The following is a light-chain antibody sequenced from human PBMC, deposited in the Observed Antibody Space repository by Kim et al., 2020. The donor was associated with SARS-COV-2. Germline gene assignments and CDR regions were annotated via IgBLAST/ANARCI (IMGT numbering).Light chain of an antibody. CDR2: GEN. Sequence: SSELTQDPAVSVALGQTVRITCQGDSLREYHASWYQQKPGQAPILVIYGENKRPSGIPDRFSGSSSGNRASLTITGAQAEDGADYSCSSLDNTYNLLIFG. CDR3: SSLDNTYNLLI. CDR1: SLREYH. V-gene: IGLV3-19*01. J-gene: IGLJ2*01.